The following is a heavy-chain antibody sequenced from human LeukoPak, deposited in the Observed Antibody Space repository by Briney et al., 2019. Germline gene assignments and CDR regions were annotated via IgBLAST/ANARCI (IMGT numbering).Heavy chain of an antibody. J-gene: IGHJ6*02. CDR2: ISSSSSYI. CDR3: ARDLLSGGYYYGMDV. V-gene: IGHV3-21*01. CDR1: GFTFSGYS. D-gene: IGHD3-16*01. Sequence: GGSLRLSCAASGFTFSGYSMNWVRQAPGKGLEWVSSISSSSSYIYYADSVKGRFTISRDNAKNSLYLQMNSLRAEDTAVYYCARDLLSGGYYYGMDVWGQGTTVTVSS.